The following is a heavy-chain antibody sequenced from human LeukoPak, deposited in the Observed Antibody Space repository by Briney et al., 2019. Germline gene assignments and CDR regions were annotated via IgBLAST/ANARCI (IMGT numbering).Heavy chain of an antibody. V-gene: IGHV3-9*01. J-gene: IGHJ4*02. CDR1: GFTFDDYA. D-gene: IGHD5-18*01. Sequence: GGSLRLSCAASGFTFDDYAMHWVRQAPGKGLEWVSGINWNSGSIGYADSVKGRFTISRDNAKDSLYLQMNSLRAEDTALYYCAKGRGYSYGYLADYWGQGTLVTVSS. CDR2: INWNSGSI. CDR3: AKGRGYSYGYLADY.